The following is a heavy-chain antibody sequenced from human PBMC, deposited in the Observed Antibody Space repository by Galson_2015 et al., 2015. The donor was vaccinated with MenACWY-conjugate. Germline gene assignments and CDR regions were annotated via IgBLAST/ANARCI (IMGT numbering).Heavy chain of an antibody. CDR2: ISPIDSKT. CDR1: GCNFLTYW. D-gene: IGHD1-26*01. V-gene: IGHV5-51*01. J-gene: IGHJ6*02. Sequence: QSGESVTKPGEYLKISCKASGCNFLTYWIGWVRQVPGKGLEWVGLISPIDSKTRYSPAFEGRVTISADNSITTAYLQWNSLQASDTAMYYCARHPPGGRGMDVWGQGTTVTVSS. CDR3: ARHPPGGRGMDV.